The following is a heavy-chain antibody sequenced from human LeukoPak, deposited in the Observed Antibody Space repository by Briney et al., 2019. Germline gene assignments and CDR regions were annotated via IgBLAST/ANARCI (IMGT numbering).Heavy chain of an antibody. J-gene: IGHJ4*02. V-gene: IGHV1-2*02. CDR1: GYTFTGYY. Sequence: ASVKVSCKASGYTFTGYYMHWVRQAPGQGLAWMGWINPNSGGTNYAQKFQGRVTMTRDTSISTAYMELSSLRAEDTAVYYCARTRTTTVTTLGYWGQGTLVTVSS. CDR3: ARTRTTTVTTLGY. D-gene: IGHD4-11*01. CDR2: INPNSGGT.